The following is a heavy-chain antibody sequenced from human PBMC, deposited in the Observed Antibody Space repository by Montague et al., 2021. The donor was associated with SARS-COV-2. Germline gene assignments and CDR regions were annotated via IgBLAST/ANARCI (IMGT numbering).Heavy chain of an antibody. J-gene: IGHJ4*02. V-gene: IGHV6-1*01. CDR3: ARQDTSGWLTFEY. D-gene: IGHD6-19*01. CDR1: GDSVSSSTVA. CDR2: TYFRPSFYN. Sequence: CAISGDSVSSSTVAWNWLRQSPSRGLEWLGRTYFRPSFYNDYALSVKSRLNIQPDSAKNQFSLQLTSVTPEDTAIYYCARQDTSGWLTFEYWGQGILVTVSS.